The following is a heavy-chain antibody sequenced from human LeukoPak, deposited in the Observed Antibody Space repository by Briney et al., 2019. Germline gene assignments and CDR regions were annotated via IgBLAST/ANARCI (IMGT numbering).Heavy chain of an antibody. D-gene: IGHD3-22*01. CDR3: AKGFGSGPKYYYDSSGYHNYFDY. CDR2: IWYDGSNK. J-gene: IGHJ4*02. CDR1: GFTFSSYG. V-gene: IGHV3-33*06. Sequence: PGGSPRLSCAASGFTFSSYGMHWVRQAPGKGLEWVAVIWYDGSNKYYADSVKGRFTISRDNSKNTLYLQMNSLRAEDTAVYYCAKGFGSGPKYYYDSSGYHNYFDYWLQGTLVTVSS.